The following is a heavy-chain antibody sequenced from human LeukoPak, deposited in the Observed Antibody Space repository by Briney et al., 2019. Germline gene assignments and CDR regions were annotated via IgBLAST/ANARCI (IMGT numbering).Heavy chain of an antibody. CDR2: INPNSGGT. J-gene: IGHJ4*02. V-gene: IGHV1-2*02. D-gene: IGHD6-13*01. Sequence: ASVKVSCKASGYTFTGYYMHWVRQAPGQGLEWMGWINPNSGGTNYAQKFQGRVTMTRDTSISTAYMELSRPRSDDTAVYYCARIAAAGTSYFDYWGQGTLVTVSS. CDR1: GYTFTGYY. CDR3: ARIAAAGTSYFDY.